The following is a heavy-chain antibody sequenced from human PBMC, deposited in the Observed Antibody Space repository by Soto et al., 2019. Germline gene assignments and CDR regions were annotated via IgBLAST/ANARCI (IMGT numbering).Heavy chain of an antibody. CDR2: IYYSGST. CDR3: ARIGADYYDSSGYCFDY. J-gene: IGHJ4*02. CDR1: GGSISSGGYY. V-gene: IGHV4-31*03. D-gene: IGHD3-22*01. Sequence: SETLSLTCTVSGGSISSGGYYWSWIRQHPGKGLEWIGYIYYSGSTYYNPSLKSRVTISVDTSKNQFSLKLSSVTAADTAVYYCARIGADYYDSSGYCFDYWGQGTLVTVSS.